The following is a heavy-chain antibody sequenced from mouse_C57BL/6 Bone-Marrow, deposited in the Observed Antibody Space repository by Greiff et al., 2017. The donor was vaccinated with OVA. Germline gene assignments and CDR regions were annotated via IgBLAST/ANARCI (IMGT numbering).Heavy chain of an antibody. D-gene: IGHD1-1*01. CDR3: ARVQFITTEYFDV. Sequence: QVQLQQSGAELARPGASVKLSCKASGYTFTSYGISWVKQRTGQGLEWIGEIYPRSGNTYYNEKFKGKATLTADKSSSTAYMELRSLTSEDSAVYFCARVQFITTEYFDVWGTGTTVTVSS. V-gene: IGHV1-81*01. J-gene: IGHJ1*03. CDR2: IYPRSGNT. CDR1: GYTFTSYG.